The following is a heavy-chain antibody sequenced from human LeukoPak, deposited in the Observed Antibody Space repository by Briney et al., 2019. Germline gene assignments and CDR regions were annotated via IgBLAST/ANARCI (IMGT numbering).Heavy chain of an antibody. D-gene: IGHD5-18*01. CDR3: ARYTAMVTGAFDI. V-gene: IGHV4-59*01. CDR2: IYYWGSA. Sequence: PSETLSLTCTVSGGSISSYYWSWIRQPPGKGLEWIGYIYYWGSAKYNPSLKSRVAISVDTSKNQFSVKLNSVTAADTAVYYCARYTAMVTGAFDIWGQGTMVTVSS. J-gene: IGHJ3*02. CDR1: GGSISSYY.